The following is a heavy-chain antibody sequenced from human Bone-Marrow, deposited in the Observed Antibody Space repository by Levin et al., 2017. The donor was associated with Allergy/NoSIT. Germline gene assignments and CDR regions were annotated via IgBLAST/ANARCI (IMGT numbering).Heavy chain of an antibody. Sequence: PSETLSLTCNVSGGSVNSGTYSWSWIRQPPGGGLEWIGYIYYSGSTNYNPSLKSRVTISVDTSKNQFSLQLSSVTTADTAVYYCARGQRWLFLHYWGQGTLVTVSS. D-gene: IGHD5-24*01. CDR3: ARGQRWLFLHY. V-gene: IGHV4-61*01. CDR2: IYYSGST. CDR1: GGSVNSGTYS. J-gene: IGHJ4*02.